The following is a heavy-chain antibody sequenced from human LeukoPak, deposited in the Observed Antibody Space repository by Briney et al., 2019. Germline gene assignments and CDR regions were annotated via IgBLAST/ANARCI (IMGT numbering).Heavy chain of an antibody. CDR3: AKDRRIAVAGGPFDY. CDR1: GFTFSSYA. CDR2: ISGSGGST. Sequence: PGGSLRLSCAASGFTFSSYAMSWVRQAPGKGLEWISAISGSGGSTYYADSVKGRFTISRDNSKNTLYLQMNSLRAEDTAVYYCAKDRRIAVAGGPFDYWGQGTLVTVSS. V-gene: IGHV3-23*01. J-gene: IGHJ4*02. D-gene: IGHD6-19*01.